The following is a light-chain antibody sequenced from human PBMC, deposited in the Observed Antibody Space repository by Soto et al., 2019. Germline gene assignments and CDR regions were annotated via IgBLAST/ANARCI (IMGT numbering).Light chain of an antibody. J-gene: IGKJ5*01. CDR2: SAS. V-gene: IGKV1-27*01. Sequence: DIQMTQSPPSLSASVGDTVTITCRASQGIGSSLAWYQQKPGTVPKLLIYSASTLQSGVPSRFSGSGSGTDFTLTISSLQPEDVPAYYCQKYNTVPATFGQGTRLEIK. CDR3: QKYNTVPAT. CDR1: QGIGSS.